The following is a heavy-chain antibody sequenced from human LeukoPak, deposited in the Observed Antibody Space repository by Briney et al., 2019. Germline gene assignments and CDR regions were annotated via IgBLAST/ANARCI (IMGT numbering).Heavy chain of an antibody. V-gene: IGHV4-39*01. Sequence: SETLSLTCTVSGGSISSSSYYWGWLRQPPGKGLEWIGSIYYSGSTYHNPSLKSRVTISVDTSKNQFSLKLSSVTAADTAVYYCARGLAAAAAYYFDYWGQGTLVTVSS. CDR2: IYYSGST. D-gene: IGHD6-13*01. J-gene: IGHJ4*02. CDR1: GGSISSSSYY. CDR3: ARGLAAAAAYYFDY.